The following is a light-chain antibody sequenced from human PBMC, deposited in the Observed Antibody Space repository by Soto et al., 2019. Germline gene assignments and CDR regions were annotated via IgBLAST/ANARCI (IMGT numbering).Light chain of an antibody. J-gene: IGKJ1*01. CDR2: GAS. Sequence: EIVMTPSPATLSVSPGEGATLSCRASQSVSSKLAWYQQKPGQAPRLLIYGASTRATGIPARFSGSGSGTEFTLIISSLQSEDSAVYYCQQYNGWLWTFGQGTKVDIK. CDR3: QQYNGWLWT. V-gene: IGKV3-15*01. CDR1: QSVSSK.